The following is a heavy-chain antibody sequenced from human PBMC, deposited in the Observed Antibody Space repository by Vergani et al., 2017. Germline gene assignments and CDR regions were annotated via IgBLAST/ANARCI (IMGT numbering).Heavy chain of an antibody. J-gene: IGHJ4*02. CDR3: AKDLDDISTGPFDY. V-gene: IGHV3-30*02. Sequence: QVQLVESGGGVVQPGGSLRLSCAASGYTFSSYGMHWVRQAPGKGLEWVAFIRYDGSNKYYADSVKGRFTISRDNSKNTLYLQMNSLRAEDTAVYYCAKDLDDISTGPFDYWGQGTLVTVSS. CDR2: IRYDGSNK. D-gene: IGHD3-9*01. CDR1: GYTFSSYG.